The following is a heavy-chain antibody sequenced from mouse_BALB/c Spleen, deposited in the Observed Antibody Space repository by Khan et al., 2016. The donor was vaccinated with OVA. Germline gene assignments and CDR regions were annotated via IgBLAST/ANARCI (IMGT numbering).Heavy chain of an antibody. CDR3: ARRGLRWDFDY. CDR1: GYTFINYW. J-gene: IGHJ2*01. D-gene: IGHD1-1*01. CDR2: INPTTGYT. V-gene: IGHV1-7*01. Sequence: QVQLKESGAELAKPGASVKMSCKASGYTFINYWMNWVKQRPGQGLEWIGYINPTTGYTEYNLKFKDKATLTADKSSSTAHMQLSSLTSEDSAVYYGARRGLRWDFDYWSQGTTLTVSS.